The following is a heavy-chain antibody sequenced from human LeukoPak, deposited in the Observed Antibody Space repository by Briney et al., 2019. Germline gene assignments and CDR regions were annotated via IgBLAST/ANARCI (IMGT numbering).Heavy chain of an antibody. CDR1: GDSVSSNSAA. D-gene: IGHD2-2*01. J-gene: IGHJ4*02. V-gene: IGHV6-1*01. CDR3: ARSPNCSSTSCYGGAYDY. CDR2: TYYRSKWYN. Sequence: SQTLSLTCAISGDSVSSNSAAWNWIRQSPSRGLERLGRTYYRSKWYNDYAVSVKSRITINPDTSKNQFSLQLNSVTPEDTAVYYCARSPNCSSTSCYGGAYDYWGQGTLVTVSS.